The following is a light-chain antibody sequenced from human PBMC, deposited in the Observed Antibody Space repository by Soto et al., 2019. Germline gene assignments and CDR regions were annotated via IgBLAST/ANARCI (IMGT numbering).Light chain of an antibody. J-gene: IGKJ2*01. V-gene: IGKV1-9*01. CDR2: LAS. CDR3: QQYYSYPQT. Sequence: DIQMTQSPSSLAASVGYRFTITCRASQGISNSLAWYQQKPGKAPKLLMYLASTLQSGVPARFSGSGSGTEFTLTISNLQPDDFATYYCQQYYSYPQTFGQGTKGDIK. CDR1: QGISNS.